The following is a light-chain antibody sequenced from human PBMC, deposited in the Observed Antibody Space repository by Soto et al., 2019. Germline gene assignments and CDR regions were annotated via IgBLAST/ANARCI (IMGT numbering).Light chain of an antibody. V-gene: IGLV2-11*01. CDR1: SSDIGGKIF. CDR3: CSYAGSYTLV. J-gene: IGLJ2*01. Sequence: QSALTQPRSVSGSPGQSVTISCTGTSSDIGGKIFVSWNQQHPGKPPKVMIYDVGKRPSGVPDRFSGSKSGNTASLTISGLQADDEGDYYCCSYAGSYTLVFGGGTKLTVL. CDR2: DVG.